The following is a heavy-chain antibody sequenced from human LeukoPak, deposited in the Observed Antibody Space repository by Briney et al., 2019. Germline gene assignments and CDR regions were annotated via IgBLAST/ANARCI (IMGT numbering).Heavy chain of an antibody. D-gene: IGHD3-22*01. J-gene: IGHJ4*02. V-gene: IGHV3-23*01. CDR3: AIMHGYYDGSGYWVQ. CDR1: GFTFSSYA. Sequence: GGSLRLSCAAPGFTFSSYAMSWVRQAPGKGLEWVSFISPSADRTSNADFVEGRFTISRDNPRNTLYLQMNSLRDEDTAVYYCAIMHGYYDGSGYWVQWGQGTLVTVSS. CDR2: ISPSADRT.